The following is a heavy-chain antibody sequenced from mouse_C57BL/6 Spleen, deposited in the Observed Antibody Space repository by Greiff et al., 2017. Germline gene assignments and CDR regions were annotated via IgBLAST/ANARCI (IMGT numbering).Heavy chain of an antibody. CDR2: INPNYGTT. J-gene: IGHJ1*03. D-gene: IGHD1-1*01. Sequence: EVKLMESGPELVKPGASVKISCKASGYSFTDYNMNWVKQSNGKSLEWIGVINPNYGTTSYNQKFQGKATITADTSSNTAYLQLRSLTSEDSAVYYCARGGYYDGSSYVPWYFDVWGTGTTVTVSS. CDR1: GYSFTDYN. V-gene: IGHV1-39*01. CDR3: ARGGYYDGSSYVPWYFDV.